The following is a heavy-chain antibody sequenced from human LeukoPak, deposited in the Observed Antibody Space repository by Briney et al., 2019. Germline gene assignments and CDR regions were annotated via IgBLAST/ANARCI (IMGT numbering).Heavy chain of an antibody. Sequence: SETLSLTGSVSGASITTYCWSWIRHSAGKGLDWIGRIHNSGSPHYNPSLTGRVTMSLDTSKNQFSLKLTSVTAADTAVYYCARDLGNVGWLIDYWGQGTRVTVSS. CDR3: ARDLGNVGWLIDY. V-gene: IGHV4-4*07. CDR1: GASITTYC. CDR2: IHNSGSP. J-gene: IGHJ4*02. D-gene: IGHD6-19*01.